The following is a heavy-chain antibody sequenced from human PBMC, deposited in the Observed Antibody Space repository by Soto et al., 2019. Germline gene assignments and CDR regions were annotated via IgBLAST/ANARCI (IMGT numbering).Heavy chain of an antibody. Sequence: ESGGGLVTPGGSLRLSCAASGFTFSIYSMNWVRQAPGKGLEWVSSISSRSGHIYYADSLKGRFTISRDNAKNSLFLQMNSLRAEDTAVYYCARLKLNRYSGNYYMDAMDVWGQGTTVTVSS. D-gene: IGHD1-26*01. V-gene: IGHV3-21*01. CDR1: GFTFSIYS. CDR3: ARLKLNRYSGNYYMDAMDV. CDR2: ISSRSGHI. J-gene: IGHJ6*02.